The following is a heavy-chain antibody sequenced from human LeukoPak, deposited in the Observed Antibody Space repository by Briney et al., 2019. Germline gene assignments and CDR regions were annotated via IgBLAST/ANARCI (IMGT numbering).Heavy chain of an antibody. J-gene: IGHJ4*02. V-gene: IGHV3-53*01. Sequence: GGSLRLSCAASGFTVSSNYMSWVRQAPGKGLEWVSIIYSGGSTFYADSVKGRFTISRDNSKNTLYLQMNSLRAEDTAVYYCASRLRWLHAFDYWGQGTLVTVSS. D-gene: IGHD5-24*01. CDR2: IYSGGST. CDR3: ASRLRWLHAFDY. CDR1: GFTVSSNY.